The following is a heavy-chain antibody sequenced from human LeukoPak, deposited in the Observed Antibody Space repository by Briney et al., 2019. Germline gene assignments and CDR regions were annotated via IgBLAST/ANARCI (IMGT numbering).Heavy chain of an antibody. D-gene: IGHD3-16*01. CDR3: ARSYGLGGNYFDY. J-gene: IGHJ4*02. CDR1: GYTFTDYY. V-gene: IGHV1-2*02. CDR2: INPNGGGT. Sequence: ASVTVSCKASGYTFTDYYMHWVRQAPGQGLEWMGWINPNGGGTNYAQKFQGRATMTRDTSISTAYMELSRLRSDDTAVYYCARSYGLGGNYFDYWGQGTLVTVSS.